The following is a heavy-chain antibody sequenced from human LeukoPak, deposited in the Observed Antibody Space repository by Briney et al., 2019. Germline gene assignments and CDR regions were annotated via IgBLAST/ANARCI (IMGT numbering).Heavy chain of an antibody. V-gene: IGHV5-51*01. Sequence: PGESLKISCKGSGYNFLSDWIAWVRLMPAKGLEWMRVIYPLDSDTRYSPSFQGQVTISVDKSISTAYLQWSSLKASDTAMYYCARQDGSARYYFDYWGQGTLVTASS. CDR2: IYPLDSDT. D-gene: IGHD5-24*01. CDR1: GYNFLSDW. J-gene: IGHJ4*02. CDR3: ARQDGSARYYFDY.